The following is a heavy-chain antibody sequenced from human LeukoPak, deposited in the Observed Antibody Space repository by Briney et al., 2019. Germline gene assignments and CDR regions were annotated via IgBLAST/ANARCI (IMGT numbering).Heavy chain of an antibody. J-gene: IGHJ4*02. D-gene: IGHD3-3*01. CDR2: ISSSSSYI. CDR1: GFTFSSYS. CDR3: AKDHYWSIDY. Sequence: GGSLRLSCAASGFTFSSYSMNWVRQAPGKGLEWVSSISSSSSYIYYADSVKGRFTISGDNAKNSLYLQMNSLRAEDTGVYYCAKDHYWSIDYWGRGTLVTVSS. V-gene: IGHV3-21*01.